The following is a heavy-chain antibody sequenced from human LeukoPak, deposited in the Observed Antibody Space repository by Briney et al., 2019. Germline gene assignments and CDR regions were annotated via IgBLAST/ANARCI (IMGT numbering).Heavy chain of an antibody. Sequence: GGSLRLSCAASGFTFSSYAMSRVRQAPGKGPEWVSAISGRGGSTYYADSVKGRFTISRDNSKNTLYLQMNSLRAEDTAVYYCARDVTPRGYDILTGYYHWGQGTLVTVSS. J-gene: IGHJ4*02. CDR3: ARDVTPRGYDILTGYYH. CDR2: ISGRGGST. CDR1: GFTFSSYA. D-gene: IGHD3-9*01. V-gene: IGHV3-23*01.